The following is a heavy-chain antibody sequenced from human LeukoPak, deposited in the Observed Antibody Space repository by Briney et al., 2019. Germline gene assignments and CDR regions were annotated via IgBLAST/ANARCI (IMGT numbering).Heavy chain of an antibody. CDR1: GYTFTGYY. Sequence: GASVKVSCKASGYTFTGYYMHWVRQAPGQGLEWMGWINPNSGGTNYAQKFQGRVTMTRDTFISTAYMELSRLRSDDTAVYYSAREGELIAAAGTHFDYWGQGTLVTVSS. D-gene: IGHD6-13*01. J-gene: IGHJ4*02. CDR2: INPNSGGT. V-gene: IGHV1-2*02. CDR3: AREGELIAAAGTHFDY.